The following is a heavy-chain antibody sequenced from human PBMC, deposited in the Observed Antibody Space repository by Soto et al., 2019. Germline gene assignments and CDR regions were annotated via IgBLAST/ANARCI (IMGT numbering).Heavy chain of an antibody. V-gene: IGHV3-30*18. CDR1: GFIFSNYD. J-gene: IGHJ4*02. CDR2: ISIDGNNQ. CDR3: AKWLVGRTFDY. Sequence: VQLVESGGGVVQPGRSLRLSCAASGFIFSNYDMHWVRQAPGKGLEWVTVISIDGNNQYYADSVKGRFTISRDNSKNTLYLQMNSLRADDTAVYYCAKWLVGRTFDYWGQGTLVTVSS. D-gene: IGHD1-26*01.